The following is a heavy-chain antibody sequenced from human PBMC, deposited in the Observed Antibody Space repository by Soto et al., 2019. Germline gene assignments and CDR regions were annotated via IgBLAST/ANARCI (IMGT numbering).Heavy chain of an antibody. Sequence: SETLSLTRAVYGGSFSGYYWSWIRQPPGKGLEWIGEINHSGSTNYNPSLKSRVTISVDTSKNQFSLKLSSVTAADTAVYYCARVPRYYFDYWGQGTLVTVSS. CDR2: INHSGST. CDR1: GGSFSGYY. J-gene: IGHJ4*02. CDR3: ARVPRYYFDY. V-gene: IGHV4-34*01.